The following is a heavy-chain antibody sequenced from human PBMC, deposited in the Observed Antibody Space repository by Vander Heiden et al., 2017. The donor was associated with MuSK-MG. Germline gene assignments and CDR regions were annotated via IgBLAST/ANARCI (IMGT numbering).Heavy chain of an antibody. V-gene: IGHV1-8*01. J-gene: IGHJ5*02. Sequence: QVQLVQSGAEVKKPGASVKVSCKASGYTFTSYDINWVRQATGQGVEWMGWMNPNSGNTGYAQKFQGRVTMTRNTSISTAYMELSSLRSEDTAVFYCARGRGSYSSSSNWFDPWGQGTLVTVSS. CDR1: GYTFTSYD. CDR2: MNPNSGNT. CDR3: ARGRGSYSSSSNWFDP. D-gene: IGHD6-6*01.